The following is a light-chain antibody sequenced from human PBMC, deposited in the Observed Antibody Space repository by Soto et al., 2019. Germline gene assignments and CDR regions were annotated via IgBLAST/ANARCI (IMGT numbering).Light chain of an antibody. Sequence: DIQMTQSPSSLSASVGDRVTITCRASQGISNYLAWYQQKPGKVPKLLIYAASTLQSGVPSRFSGSGSGTDFTVSISSVQPEDVSTYYCQKYNSALGTFGQGTRLEIK. CDR2: AAS. J-gene: IGKJ5*01. CDR1: QGISNY. V-gene: IGKV1-27*01. CDR3: QKYNSALGT.